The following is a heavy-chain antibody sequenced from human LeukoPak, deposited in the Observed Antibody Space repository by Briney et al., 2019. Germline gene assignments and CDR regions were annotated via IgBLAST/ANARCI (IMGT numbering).Heavy chain of an antibody. CDR1: GGSFSGYY. CDR3: ARGGSGYCSSTSCYTVDY. J-gene: IGHJ4*02. D-gene: IGHD2-2*02. CDR2: INHSGST. Sequence: SETLSLTCAVYGGSFSGYYWSWIRQPPGKGLEWIGEINHSGSTNYNPSLKSRVTISVDTSKNQFSLKLSSVTAADTAVYYCARGGSGYCSSTSCYTVDYWGRGTLVTVSS. V-gene: IGHV4-34*01.